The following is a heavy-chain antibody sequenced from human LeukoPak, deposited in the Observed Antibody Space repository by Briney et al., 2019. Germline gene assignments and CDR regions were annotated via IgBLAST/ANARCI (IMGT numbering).Heavy chain of an antibody. J-gene: IGHJ4*02. CDR1: GYTFTNYW. CDR2: IYPGDSDA. CDR3: ARIGGSGSYYKHFDY. Sequence: GESLKISCKGFGYTFTNYWIGWVRPMPGKGLEWKGIIYPGDSDATYSPSFQGQVTIAADKSISTAFLQWSSLKASDTAMYYCARIGGSGSYYKHFDYWGQGTLVTVSS. D-gene: IGHD1-26*01. V-gene: IGHV5-51*01.